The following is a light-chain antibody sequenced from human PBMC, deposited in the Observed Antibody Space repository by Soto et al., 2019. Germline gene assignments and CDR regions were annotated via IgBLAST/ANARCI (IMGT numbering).Light chain of an antibody. J-gene: IGKJ4*01. Sequence: DIVRTQSPATLSVSPGDRATLSCRASQSVSSNLAWYQQKPGQAPRLLIYGASTRATDIPARFSGSGSGTEFTLTIGSLLSEDFAFYYCQQYKNWPTFGGGTKVDIK. CDR1: QSVSSN. CDR2: GAS. CDR3: QQYKNWPT. V-gene: IGKV3-15*01.